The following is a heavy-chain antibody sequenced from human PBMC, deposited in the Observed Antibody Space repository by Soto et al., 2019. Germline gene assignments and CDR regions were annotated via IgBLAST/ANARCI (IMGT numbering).Heavy chain of an antibody. CDR2: ISAYNGNT. J-gene: IGHJ5*02. CDR3: ARVLRITIFGVVKLDNWFDP. V-gene: IGHV1-18*04. CDR1: GYTFTSYG. D-gene: IGHD3-3*01. Sequence: ASVKVSCKASGYTFTSYGISWVRQAPGQGLEWMGWISAYNGNTNYAQKLQGRVTMTTDTSTSTAYMELRSLRSDDTAVYYCARVLRITIFGVVKLDNWFDPWGQGTLVTVSS.